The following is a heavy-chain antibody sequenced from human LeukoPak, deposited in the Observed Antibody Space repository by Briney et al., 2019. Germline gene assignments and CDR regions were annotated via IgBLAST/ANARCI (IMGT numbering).Heavy chain of an antibody. Sequence: SETLSLTCTVSGGSISSSSYYWGWIRQPPGKGLEWIGSIYHSGSTYYNPSLKSRVTISVDTSKNQFSLKLSSVTAADTAVYYCASEGYCSSTSCQTDYWGQGTLVTVSS. CDR1: GGSISSSSYY. D-gene: IGHD2-2*01. V-gene: IGHV4-39*07. J-gene: IGHJ4*02. CDR3: ASEGYCSSTSCQTDY. CDR2: IYHSGST.